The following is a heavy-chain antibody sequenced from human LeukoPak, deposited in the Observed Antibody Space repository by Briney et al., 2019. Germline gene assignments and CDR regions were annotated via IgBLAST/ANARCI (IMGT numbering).Heavy chain of an antibody. J-gene: IGHJ1*01. CDR3: ARGDYYDSSGHSQYFQH. CDR1: GFTFSNYG. CDR2: IWYDGSNK. V-gene: IGHV3-33*01. D-gene: IGHD3-22*01. Sequence: GGSLRLSCAASGFTFSNYGMHWIRQAPGKGLEWVAVIWYDGSNKYYADSVKGRFTISRDNSKNTLYLQMNSLRVEDTAVYYCARGDYYDSSGHSQYFQHWGQGTLVTVSS.